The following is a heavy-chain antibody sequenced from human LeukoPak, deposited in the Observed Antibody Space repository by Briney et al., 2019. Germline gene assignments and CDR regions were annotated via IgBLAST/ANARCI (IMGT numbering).Heavy chain of an antibody. Sequence: PGGSLRLSCEASGFTFSRYWTHWVRQAPGKGLVWVSRTNTDGGSTNSADSVKGRFTISRDNARNTLYLEMNSLRAEDTAVYYCVRDCSTTCSDAFDLWGQGTMVTVSS. V-gene: IGHV3-74*01. CDR3: VRDCSTTCSDAFDL. CDR2: TNTDGGST. J-gene: IGHJ3*01. D-gene: IGHD2-2*01. CDR1: GFTFSRYW.